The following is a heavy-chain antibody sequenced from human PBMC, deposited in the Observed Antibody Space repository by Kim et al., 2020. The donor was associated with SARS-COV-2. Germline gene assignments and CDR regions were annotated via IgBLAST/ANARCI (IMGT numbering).Heavy chain of an antibody. CDR2: IKQDGSVK. CDR3: ARAYS. J-gene: IGHJ4*02. Sequence: IKQDGSVKYYVDSVKGRFTISRDNAKNSLSLQMNSLRPEDTAIYYCARAYSWGQGTLVTVSS. V-gene: IGHV3-7*01.